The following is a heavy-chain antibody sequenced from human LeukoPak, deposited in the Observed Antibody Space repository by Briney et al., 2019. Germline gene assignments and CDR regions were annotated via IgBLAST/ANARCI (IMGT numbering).Heavy chain of an antibody. J-gene: IGHJ4*02. D-gene: IGHD3-10*01. Sequence: GESLKISRKGSGYSFTSYWIGWVRQMPGKGLEWMGIIYPGDSDTRYSPSFQGQVTISADKSISTAYLQWSSLKASDTAMYYCASGQYYYGSGRPRGYFDYWGQGTLVTVSS. CDR1: GYSFTSYW. CDR3: ASGQYYYGSGRPRGYFDY. CDR2: IYPGDSDT. V-gene: IGHV5-51*01.